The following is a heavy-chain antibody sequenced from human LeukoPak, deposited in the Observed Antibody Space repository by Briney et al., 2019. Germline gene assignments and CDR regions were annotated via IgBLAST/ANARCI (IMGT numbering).Heavy chain of an antibody. CDR3: AKKRSSSSGYYFDY. V-gene: IGHV3-11*01. J-gene: IGHJ4*02. Sequence: GGSLRLSCAASGFTFSDYYMSWIRQAPGKGLEWVSYISSSGSTIYYADSVKGRFTISRDNAKNSLYLQMNSLRAEDTAVYYCAKKRSSSSGYYFDYWGQGTLVTVSS. CDR1: GFTFSDYY. D-gene: IGHD6-6*01. CDR2: ISSSGSTI.